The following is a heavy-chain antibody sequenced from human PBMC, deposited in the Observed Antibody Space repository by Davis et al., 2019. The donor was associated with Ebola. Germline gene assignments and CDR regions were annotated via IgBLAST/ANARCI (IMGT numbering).Heavy chain of an antibody. V-gene: IGHV3-23*01. D-gene: IGHD3-9*01. Sequence: GESLKISCAASGFIFSSYVMNWVRQAPGKGLEWVSTLGTSADAYYADSVKGRFAISRDNSKNTLYLQMNSLRVEDTAIYYCVKDTSDIWFDIWGQGTLVTVSS. CDR2: LGTSADA. J-gene: IGHJ4*02. CDR3: VKDTSDIWFDI. CDR1: GFIFSSYV.